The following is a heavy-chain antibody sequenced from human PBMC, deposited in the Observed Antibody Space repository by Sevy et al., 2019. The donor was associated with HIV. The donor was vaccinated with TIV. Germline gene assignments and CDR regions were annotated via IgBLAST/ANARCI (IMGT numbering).Heavy chain of an antibody. CDR1: GGTFSSYA. D-gene: IGHD1-26*01. Sequence: ASVKVSCKASGGTFSSYAISWVRQAPGQGLEWMGGIIPILGIANYPQKFQGRVTITADKSTSTAYMELSSLRSEDTAVYYCVSDVGAQARSFYYYYHYMDVWGKGTTVTVSS. J-gene: IGHJ6*03. V-gene: IGHV1-69*10. CDR2: IIPILGIA. CDR3: VSDVGAQARSFYYYYHYMDV.